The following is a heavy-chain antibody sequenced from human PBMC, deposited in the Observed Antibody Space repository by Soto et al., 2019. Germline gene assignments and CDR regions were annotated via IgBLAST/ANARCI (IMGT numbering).Heavy chain of an antibody. CDR3: ARDQLEGNWFDP. CDR1: GGSISSGGYS. V-gene: IGHV4-30-2*01. D-gene: IGHD1-1*01. Sequence: SETLPHTCAVSGGSISSGGYSWNWIRKPPGKGLEWIGYIYHSGSTLYNPSLKSRVTISVDKSKNQFSLKLSSVTAADTAVYYCARDQLEGNWFDPWGQGTLVTVSS. CDR2: IYHSGST. J-gene: IGHJ5*02.